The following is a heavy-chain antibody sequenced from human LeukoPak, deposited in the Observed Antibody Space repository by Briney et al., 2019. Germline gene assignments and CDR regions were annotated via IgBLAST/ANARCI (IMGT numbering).Heavy chain of an antibody. CDR3: AKMIRGVNDFDY. J-gene: IGHJ4*02. CDR2: ISSSGSTI. CDR1: GFTFSDYY. D-gene: IGHD3-10*01. Sequence: GGSLRLSCAASGFTFSDYYMSWIRQAPGKGLEWVSYISSSGSTIYYADSVKGRFTISRDNAKNSLYLQMNSLRAEDTALYYCAKMIRGVNDFDYWGQGTLVTVSS. V-gene: IGHV3-11*01.